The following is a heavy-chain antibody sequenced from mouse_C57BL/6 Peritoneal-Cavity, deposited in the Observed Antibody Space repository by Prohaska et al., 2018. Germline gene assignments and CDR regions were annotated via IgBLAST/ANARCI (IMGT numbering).Heavy chain of an antibody. V-gene: IGHV11-2*01. CDR3: MRYGSSYWYLDV. J-gene: IGHJ1*03. D-gene: IGHD1-1*01. CDR1: GFTFSGFW. Sequence: EVQLLETGGGLVQPGGSRGLSCEGSGFTFSGFWMSWVRQTPGKTLEWIGDINYDGSAINYAPSIKDRFTIFRDNDKSTLYLQMSNVRSEDTSTYFCMRYGSSYWYLDVWGTGTTVTVSS. CDR2: INYDGSAI.